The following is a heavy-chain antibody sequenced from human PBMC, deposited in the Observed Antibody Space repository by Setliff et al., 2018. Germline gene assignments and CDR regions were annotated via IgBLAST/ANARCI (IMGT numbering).Heavy chain of an antibody. J-gene: IGHJ4*02. CDR2: IYSGGST. CDR1: GFTVSSNY. Sequence: PGGSLRLSCAAYGFTVSSNYMSWVRQAPGKGLEWVSVIYSGGSTYYADSVKGRFTISRDNSKNTLYLQMNSLRAEDTAVYYCARDHSMGYSYGHHFDYWGQGTLVTVSS. V-gene: IGHV3-53*01. D-gene: IGHD5-18*01. CDR3: ARDHSMGYSYGHHFDY.